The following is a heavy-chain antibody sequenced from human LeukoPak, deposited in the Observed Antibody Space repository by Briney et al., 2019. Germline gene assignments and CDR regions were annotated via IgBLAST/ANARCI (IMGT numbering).Heavy chain of an antibody. CDR1: GGSISSSSYY. J-gene: IGHJ5*02. CDR3: ARDLYYGSGRGDVWFDP. V-gene: IGHV4-39*07. D-gene: IGHD3-10*01. Sequence: PSETLSLTCTVSGGSISSSSYYWGWIRQPPGKGLEWIGSIYYSGSTYYNPSLKSRVTISVDTSKNQFSLKLSSVTAADTAVYYCARDLYYGSGRGDVWFDPWGQGTLVTVSS. CDR2: IYYSGST.